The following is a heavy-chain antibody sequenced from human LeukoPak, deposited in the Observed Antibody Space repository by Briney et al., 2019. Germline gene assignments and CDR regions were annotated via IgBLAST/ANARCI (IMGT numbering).Heavy chain of an antibody. J-gene: IGHJ4*02. CDR3: ARDSIAVADHFDY. CDR2: ISSSSSYI. CDR1: GFTFSSYS. D-gene: IGHD6-19*01. Sequence: GGSLRLSCAASGFTFSSYSMNWVRQAPGKGLEWVSSISSSSSYIYYADSVKGRFTISRDNAKNSLYLQMNSLRAEDTAVYYCARDSIAVADHFDYWGQGTLVTVSS. V-gene: IGHV3-21*01.